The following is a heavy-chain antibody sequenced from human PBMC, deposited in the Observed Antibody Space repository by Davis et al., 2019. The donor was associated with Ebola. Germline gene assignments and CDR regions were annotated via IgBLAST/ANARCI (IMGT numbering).Heavy chain of an antibody. J-gene: IGHJ5*02. CDR2: IYYSGST. D-gene: IGHD3-22*01. CDR1: GGSISSSSYY. Sequence: SETLSLTCTVSGGSISSSSYYWGWIRQPPGKGLEWIGSIYYSGSTYYNPSLKSRVTISVDTSKNQFSLKLSSVTATDTAVYYCARVGIEITMIVRGGWFDPWGQGTLVTVSS. V-gene: IGHV4-39*01. CDR3: ARVGIEITMIVRGGWFDP.